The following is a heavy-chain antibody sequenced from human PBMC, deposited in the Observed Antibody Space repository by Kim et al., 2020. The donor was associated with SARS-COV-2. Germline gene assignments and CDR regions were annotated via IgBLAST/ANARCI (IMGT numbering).Heavy chain of an antibody. CDR1: GFTFSSYA. Sequence: GGPLRLSCVASGFTFSSYAMSWVRQAPGKGLEWVSAISGSGGSTYYADSVKGRFTISRDNSKNTLYLQMNSLRAEDTAVDYCAKDQVGHYYDSSQPGGTFDYWGQGTLVTVSS. D-gene: IGHD3-22*01. V-gene: IGHV3-23*01. CDR2: ISGSGGST. CDR3: AKDQVGHYYDSSQPGGTFDY. J-gene: IGHJ4*02.